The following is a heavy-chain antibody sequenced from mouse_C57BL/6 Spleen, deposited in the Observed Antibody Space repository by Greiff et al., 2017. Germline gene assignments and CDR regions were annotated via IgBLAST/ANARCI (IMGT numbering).Heavy chain of an antibody. J-gene: IGHJ2*01. Sequence: VQLQQSGPELVKPGASVKMSCKASGYTFTDYNMHWVKQSHGKSLEWIGYINPNNGGTSYNQKIKGKATLTVNKSSSTAYMELRSLTSEDSAVYYCATPYGSRYFDYWGQGTTLTVSS. CDR2: INPNNGGT. V-gene: IGHV1-22*01. CDR1: GYTFTDYN. D-gene: IGHD1-1*01. CDR3: ATPYGSRYFDY.